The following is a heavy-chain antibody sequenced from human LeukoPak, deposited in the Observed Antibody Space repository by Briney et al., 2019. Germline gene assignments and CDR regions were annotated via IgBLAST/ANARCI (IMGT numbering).Heavy chain of an antibody. Sequence: ASVKVSCKASGYTFTSYDINRVRQATGQGLEWMGWMNPNSVNTGYAQKSRGRVTMTRNTSISTAYMELSSLRSEDTAVYYCAIYPVTTYPWWGQGTLVTVSS. D-gene: IGHD4-17*01. CDR2: MNPNSVNT. J-gene: IGHJ4*02. CDR3: AIYPVTTYPW. V-gene: IGHV1-8*01. CDR1: GYTFTSYD.